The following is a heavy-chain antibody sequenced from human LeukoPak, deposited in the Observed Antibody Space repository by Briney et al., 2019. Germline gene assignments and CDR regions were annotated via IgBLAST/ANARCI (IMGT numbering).Heavy chain of an antibody. V-gene: IGHV4-34*01. J-gene: IGHJ6*03. CDR1: GGSFSGYY. Sequence: SETLSLTCAVYGGSFSGYYWSWVRQPPGQGLEWIGETNHVGFTYYNPSLESRVTISLDTSEKQFSLRLTSVTAADTAVYYCARGSGNALYYFTDVWGNGTTVTVSS. CDR2: TNHVGFT. CDR3: ARGSGNALYYFTDV. D-gene: IGHD1-1*01.